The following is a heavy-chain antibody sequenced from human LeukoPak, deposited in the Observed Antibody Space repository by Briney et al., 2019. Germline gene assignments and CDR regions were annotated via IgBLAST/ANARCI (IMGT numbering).Heavy chain of an antibody. D-gene: IGHD5-18*01. V-gene: IGHV3-11*01. CDR3: ANSGGDSYGATY. CDR2: ISDSGDTK. CDR1: GFTFSDYY. Sequence: GGSLRLSCAAFGFTFSDYYMSWIRQAPGKGLEWVAYISDSGDTKYYADSVKGRFTISRDNAENSLYLQMNSLRADDTAVYYCANSGGDSYGATYWGQGTLVIVSS. J-gene: IGHJ4*02.